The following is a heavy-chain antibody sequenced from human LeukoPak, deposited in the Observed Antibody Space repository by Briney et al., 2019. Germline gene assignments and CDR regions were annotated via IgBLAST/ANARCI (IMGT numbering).Heavy chain of an antibody. J-gene: IGHJ5*02. CDR2: ISSSSSYI. V-gene: IGHV3-21*01. D-gene: IGHD2-2*01. CDR1: GLTFSSYS. Sequence: PGGSLRLSCAASGLTFSSYSMNWVRQAPGKGLEWVSSISSSSSYIYYADSVKGRFTISRDNAKNSLYLQMNSLRAEDTAVYYCARTLVPAAMSNNWFDPWGQGTLVTVSS. CDR3: ARTLVPAAMSNNWFDP.